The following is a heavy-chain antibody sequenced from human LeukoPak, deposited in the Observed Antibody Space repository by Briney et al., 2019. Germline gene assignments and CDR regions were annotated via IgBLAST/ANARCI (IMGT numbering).Heavy chain of an antibody. CDR2: IYTSGST. Sequence: SETLSLTCTVSGGSISSGSYYWSWIRQPAGKGLEWIRRIYTSGSTNYNPSLKSRVTISVDTSKNQFSLKLSSVTAADTAVYYCARYSGWYGSDYWGQGTLVAVSS. D-gene: IGHD6-19*01. CDR1: GGSISSGSYY. CDR3: ARYSGWYGSDY. V-gene: IGHV4-61*02. J-gene: IGHJ4*02.